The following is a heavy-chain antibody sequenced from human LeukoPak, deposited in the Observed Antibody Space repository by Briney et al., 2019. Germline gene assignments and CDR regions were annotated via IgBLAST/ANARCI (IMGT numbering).Heavy chain of an antibody. CDR3: ARVRYSNYFDY. D-gene: IGHD4-11*01. CDR1: GGSFSGYY. Sequence: PSETLSLTCAVYGGSFSGYYWSWIRQPPGKGLEWIGEINHSGSTNYNPSLKSRVTISVDTSKNQFSLKLSSVTAADTAVYYCARVRYSNYFDYWGQGNLVTVSS. V-gene: IGHV4-34*01. CDR2: INHSGST. J-gene: IGHJ4*02.